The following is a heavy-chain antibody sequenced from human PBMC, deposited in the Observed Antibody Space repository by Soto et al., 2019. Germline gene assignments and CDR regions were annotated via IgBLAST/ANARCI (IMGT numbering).Heavy chain of an antibody. CDR3: ASHYDSSGYRGYYFDY. D-gene: IGHD3-22*01. Sequence: QVQLVQSGAEVKKPGSSVKVSCKASGGTFSSYTISWVRQAPGQGLEWMGRIIPILGIANYAQKFQGRVTITADKSTSTAYMELSSLRSEDTAVYSCASHYDSSGYRGYYFDYWGQGTLVTVSS. V-gene: IGHV1-69*02. CDR2: IIPILGIA. J-gene: IGHJ4*02. CDR1: GGTFSSYT.